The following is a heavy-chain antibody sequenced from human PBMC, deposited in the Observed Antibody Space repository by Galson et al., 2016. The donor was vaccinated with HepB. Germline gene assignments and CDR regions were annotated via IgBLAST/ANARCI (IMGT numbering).Heavy chain of an antibody. CDR3: ARGPSPGAYDY. Sequence: SVKVSCKASGYPFTGYFIHWMRQAPGQGLEWMGWINPSTGDTNYAQSFQGGVTMTRDTSTSTAYMDVNRLTSDDPAMYYCARGPSPGAYDYWGQGTLVTVSS. V-gene: IGHV1-2*02. CDR2: INPSTGDT. J-gene: IGHJ4*02. CDR1: GYPFTGYF.